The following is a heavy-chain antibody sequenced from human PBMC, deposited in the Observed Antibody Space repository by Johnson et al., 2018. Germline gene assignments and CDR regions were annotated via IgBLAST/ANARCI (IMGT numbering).Heavy chain of an antibody. CDR2: IWYDGGKK. D-gene: IGHD4-23*01. CDR1: GFTFSSYG. V-gene: IGHV3-33*08. CDR3: AREIRGGNSAQYFQH. J-gene: IGHJ1*01. Sequence: QVQLVESGGGVVQPGRSLRLSCAASGFTFSSYGMHWVRQAPGKGLEWVAVIWYDGGKKYNADSVKGRFTISRDNSKNTLYLQMNSRRAEDTAVYYCAREIRGGNSAQYFQHWGQGTLVTVSS.